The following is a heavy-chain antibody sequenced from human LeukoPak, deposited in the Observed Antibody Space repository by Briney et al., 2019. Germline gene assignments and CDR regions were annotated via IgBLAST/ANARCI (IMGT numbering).Heavy chain of an antibody. V-gene: IGHV4-59*08. CDR3: ARHVPYDSGNYPIDY. CDR2: IHNSGNT. Sequence: SETLSLTCTVSGGSISSYYWSWIRQPPGKGLEYIGYIHNSGNTNYNPSLKSRVTMSVDAPKNQISLKLSSVTAADTAVYYCARHVPYDSGNYPIDYWGQGTLVTVSS. J-gene: IGHJ4*02. D-gene: IGHD3-10*01. CDR1: GGSISSYY.